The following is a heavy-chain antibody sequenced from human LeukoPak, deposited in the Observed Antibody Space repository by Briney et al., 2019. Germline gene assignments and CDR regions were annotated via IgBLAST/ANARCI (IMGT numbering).Heavy chain of an antibody. CDR1: GGSISSYY. Sequence: SETLSLTCTVSGGSISSYYWGWIRQPPGKGLEWIGSIYYSGSTYYNPSLKSRVTISVDTSKNQFSLKLSSVTAADTAVYYCASGLGYCSSTSCYLDAFDIWGQGTMVTVSS. J-gene: IGHJ3*02. V-gene: IGHV4-39*01. CDR2: IYYSGST. CDR3: ASGLGYCSSTSCYLDAFDI. D-gene: IGHD2-2*01.